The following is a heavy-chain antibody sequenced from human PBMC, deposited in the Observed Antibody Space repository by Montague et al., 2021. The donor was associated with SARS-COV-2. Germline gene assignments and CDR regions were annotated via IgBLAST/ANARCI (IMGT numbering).Heavy chain of an antibody. CDR1: NGSISTFY. Sequence: SETLSLTCTVSNGSISTFYWTWVRQRPGQGLEWIGNVLKTDTERPNYNPSLRSRLRFSIDTSKNQFSLTLHSVTAADTATYFCARDPGGFQQYLLDLWGRGTAVTVSS. D-gene: IGHD6-25*01. CDR3: ARDPGGFQQYLLDL. V-gene: IGHV4-59*01. CDR2: VLKTDTERP. J-gene: IGHJ5*02.